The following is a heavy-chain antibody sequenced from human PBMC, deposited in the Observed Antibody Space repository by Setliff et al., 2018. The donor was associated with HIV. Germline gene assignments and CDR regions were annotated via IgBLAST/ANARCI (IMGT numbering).Heavy chain of an antibody. J-gene: IGHJ4*02. CDR3: ARDGSGASNFDY. CDR1: GGSISSYY. V-gene: IGHV4-4*08. Sequence: PSETLSLTCTVSGGSISSYYWSWIRQPPGKGLEWIGYIYTSGSTNYNPSLKSRVTISVDTSENQFPLKLSSVTAADTAVYYCARDGSGASNFDYWGQGTLVTVSS. D-gene: IGHD3-10*01. CDR2: IYTSGST.